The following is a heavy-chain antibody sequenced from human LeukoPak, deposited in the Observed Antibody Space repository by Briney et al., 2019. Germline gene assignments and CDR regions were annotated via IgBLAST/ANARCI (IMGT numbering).Heavy chain of an antibody. D-gene: IGHD6-6*01. CDR2: IYYSGST. CDR1: GGSISSGGYY. V-gene: IGHV4-31*03. Sequence: SQTLSLTCTVSGGSISSGGYYWSWIRQHPGKGLEWIGYIYYSGSTYYNPSLKSRVTISVDTSKNQFSLELSSVTAADTAVYYCARGGGSSSSRGYYYYYYMDVWGKGTTVTVSS. CDR3: ARGGGSSSSRGYYYYYYMDV. J-gene: IGHJ6*03.